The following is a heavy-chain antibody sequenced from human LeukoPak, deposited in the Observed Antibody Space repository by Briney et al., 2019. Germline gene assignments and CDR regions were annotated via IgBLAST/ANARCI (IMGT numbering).Heavy chain of an antibody. CDR3: ARHSGYDSRFDY. Sequence: SETLSLTCTVSGDSISGYYWSWIRQPPGKGLEWIGYIYYSGRTNYNPSLKSRVTISEDTSKNHFSLRLRSVTAADTAVYYCARHSGYDSRFDYWGQGTLVTVSS. CDR2: IYYSGRT. D-gene: IGHD5-12*01. CDR1: GDSISGYY. V-gene: IGHV4-59*08. J-gene: IGHJ4*02.